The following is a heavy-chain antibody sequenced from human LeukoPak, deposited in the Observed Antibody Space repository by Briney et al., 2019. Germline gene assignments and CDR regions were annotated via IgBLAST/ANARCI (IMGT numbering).Heavy chain of an antibody. CDR1: GYTFTGYY. CDR3: AREGVSGRYLGY. Sequence: ASVKVSCKASGYTFTGYYMHWVRQAPGQGLEWMGWINPNSGGTNYAQKFQGRVTMTRDTSISTAYMELSSLRSEDTAVYYCAREGVSGRYLGYWGQGTLVTVSS. CDR2: INPNSGGT. J-gene: IGHJ4*02. V-gene: IGHV1-2*02. D-gene: IGHD1-26*01.